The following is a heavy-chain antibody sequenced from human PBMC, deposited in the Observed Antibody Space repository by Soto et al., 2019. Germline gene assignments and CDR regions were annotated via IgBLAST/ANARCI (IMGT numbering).Heavy chain of an antibody. CDR2: ISAYNGNT. V-gene: IGHV1-18*01. CDR3: ARVWTTVTNWFDP. D-gene: IGHD4-17*01. CDR1: CYTFSNFG. Sequence: GASVKVSCKASCYTFSNFGISWGRPAPGQGLEWMGWISAYNGNTNYAQNFQGRVTMTTDTSTSTAYMELRSLRSEDTAVYYCARVWTTVTNWFDPWGQGTLVTVSS. J-gene: IGHJ5*02.